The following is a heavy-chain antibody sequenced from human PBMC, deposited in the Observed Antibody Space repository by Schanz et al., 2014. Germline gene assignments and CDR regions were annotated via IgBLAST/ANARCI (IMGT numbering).Heavy chain of an antibody. J-gene: IGHJ6*02. CDR2: INLSGGST. CDR3: ARAKRFGDMDV. Sequence: QVHLVQSGAEVKKPGPSVKVSCKASGYTFISYGIKWVRQAPGQGLEWMGIINLSGGSTNNAQKFQGRLTMTRDTSTSTVYMELSSLRSEDTAVYYCARAKRFGDMDVWGQGTTVTVSS. V-gene: IGHV1-46*01. D-gene: IGHD3-10*01. CDR1: GYTFISYG.